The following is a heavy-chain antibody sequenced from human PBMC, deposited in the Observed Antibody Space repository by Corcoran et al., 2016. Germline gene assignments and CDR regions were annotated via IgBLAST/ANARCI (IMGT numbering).Heavy chain of an antibody. J-gene: IGHJ4*02. V-gene: IGHV5-51*01. CDR2: IYPGDSDT. Sequence: EVQLMQSGAEVNKPADSLKISCKGSGCSFTSYWIDWVRQMPGTGLEWLGIIYPGDSDTRYSPSFQGQVTISADKSISTAYQQWSRLKAADTAMYYCAREGGGYNHHYFDYWGQGTLVTVSA. D-gene: IGHD5-12*01. CDR3: AREGGGYNHHYFDY. CDR1: GCSFTSYW.